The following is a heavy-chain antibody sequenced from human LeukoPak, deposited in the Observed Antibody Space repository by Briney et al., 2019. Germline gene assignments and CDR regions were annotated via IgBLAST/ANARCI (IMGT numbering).Heavy chain of an antibody. CDR3: TRHQTMVRGVITVYGMDV. Sequence: PGGSLRLSYAASGFTFSGSAMHWVRQASGKGLEWVGRIRSKANSYATAYAASVKGRFTISRDDSKNTAYLQMNSLKTEDTAVYYCTRHQTMVRGVITVYGMDVWGQGTTVTVSS. CDR1: GFTFSGSA. J-gene: IGHJ6*02. CDR2: IRSKANSYAT. D-gene: IGHD3-10*01. V-gene: IGHV3-73*01.